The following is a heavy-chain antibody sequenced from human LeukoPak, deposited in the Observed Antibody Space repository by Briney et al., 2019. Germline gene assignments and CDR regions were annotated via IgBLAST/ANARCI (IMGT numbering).Heavy chain of an antibody. V-gene: IGHV3-74*01. CDR1: GFTFSSYW. Sequence: PGGSLRLSCAASGFTFSSYWMYWVRQAPGKGLVWVSRINSDGSSTSYADSVKGRFTISRDNAKNTLYLQMNSLRAEDTAVYYCARVFSSSWYGSIGYWGQGTLVTVSS. D-gene: IGHD6-13*01. CDR3: ARVFSSSWYGSIGY. CDR2: INSDGSST. J-gene: IGHJ4*02.